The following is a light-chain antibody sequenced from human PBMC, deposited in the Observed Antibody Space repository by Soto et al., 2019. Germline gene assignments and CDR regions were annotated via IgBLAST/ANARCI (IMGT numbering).Light chain of an antibody. J-gene: IGKJ4*01. Sequence: EIVLTQSPAILSLSPGERATLSCRASQSVSSYLTWYQQKPGQAPSLLIYAASNRATGIPARFSGSGSGTDFTLNISSLEPEDSAVYYCQQRSDWPITSGGRTKVEIK. CDR2: AAS. V-gene: IGKV3-11*01. CDR1: QSVSSY. CDR3: QQRSDWPIT.